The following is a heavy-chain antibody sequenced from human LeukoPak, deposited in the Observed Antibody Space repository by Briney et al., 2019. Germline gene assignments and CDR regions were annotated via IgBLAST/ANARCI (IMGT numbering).Heavy chain of an antibody. CDR3: AKSYDTASYYYYYYMDV. J-gene: IGHJ6*03. Sequence: GGSLGLSCAASGFTFSSYGMHWVRQAPGKGLEWVAFIRYDGSNKYYADSVKGRFTISRDNSKNTLYLQMNSLRAEDTAVYYCAKSYDTASYYYYYYMDVWGKGTTVTVSS. CDR1: GFTFSSYG. D-gene: IGHD5-18*01. CDR2: IRYDGSNK. V-gene: IGHV3-30*02.